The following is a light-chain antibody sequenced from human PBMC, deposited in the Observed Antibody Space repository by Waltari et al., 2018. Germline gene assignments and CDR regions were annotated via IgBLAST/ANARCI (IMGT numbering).Light chain of an antibody. CDR3: LVWHSTSDHHGV. J-gene: IGLJ2*01. Sequence: SYVVTQSPSVPVAPGETARITCGGANIGSKSVHCYQQRPGQAPVLVISYDSDRPSGIPERFSGSNSGNTATLTISWVEAEDEADYYCLVWHSTSDHHGVFGGGTKLTVL. CDR2: YDS. V-gene: IGLV3-21*04. CDR1: NIGSKS.